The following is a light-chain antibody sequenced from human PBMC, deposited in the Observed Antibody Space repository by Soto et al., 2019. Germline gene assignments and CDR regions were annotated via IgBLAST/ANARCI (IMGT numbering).Light chain of an antibody. CDR1: SGHSNYD. J-gene: IGLJ7*01. V-gene: IGLV4-69*01. CDR2: VNSGGSH. CDR3: QTWGTGSAIVV. Sequence: QLVLTQSPSASASLGASVKLTCTLSSGHSNYDIAWHQRQPEKGPRFLMKVNSGGSHIKGDGIPDLFSGSSSGAERYLFISSLQSEDEADYYCQTWGTGSAIVVFGGGTQLTVL.